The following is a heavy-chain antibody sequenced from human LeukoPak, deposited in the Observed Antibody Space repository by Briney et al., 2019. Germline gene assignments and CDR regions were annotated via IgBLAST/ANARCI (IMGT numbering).Heavy chain of an antibody. V-gene: IGHV4-59*08. Sequence: PSETLSLTCTVSGGSISSYYWSWIRQPPGKGLEWIGYIYYSGSTNYNPSLKSRVTISVDTSKNQFSLKLSSVTAADTAVYYCARRYSSSWYGDPFDYWGQGTLVTVSS. D-gene: IGHD6-13*01. CDR2: IYYSGST. CDR1: GGSISSYY. CDR3: ARRYSSSWYGDPFDY. J-gene: IGHJ4*02.